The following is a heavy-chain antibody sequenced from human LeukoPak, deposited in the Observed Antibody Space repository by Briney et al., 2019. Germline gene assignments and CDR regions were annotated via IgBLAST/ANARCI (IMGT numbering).Heavy chain of an antibody. CDR3: ARGGSSWLNWFDP. D-gene: IGHD6-13*01. CDR2: IYYSGST. J-gene: IGHJ5*02. CDR1: GGSISSGDYY. V-gene: IGHV4-30-4*01. Sequence: SETLSLTCTVSGGSISSGDYYWSWIRQPPGKGLEWIGYIYYSGSTYYNPSLKSRVTISVDTSKNQFSLKLSSVTAADTAAYYCARGGSSWLNWFDPWGQGTLVTVSS.